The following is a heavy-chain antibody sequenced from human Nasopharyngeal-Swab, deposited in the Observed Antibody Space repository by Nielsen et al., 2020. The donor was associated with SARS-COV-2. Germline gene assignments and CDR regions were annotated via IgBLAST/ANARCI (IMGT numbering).Heavy chain of an antibody. V-gene: IGHV4-39*07. Sequence: LRLSFTVSDGSISSSSYYWGWIRQPPGKRLEWIGSIYYSGSTYYNPSLKSRVTISVDTSTNQFSMKLSSVTAADTAVYYCARDRKQWLVYYYYGMDVWGQGTTVTVSS. CDR2: IYYSGST. CDR1: DGSISSSSYY. J-gene: IGHJ6*02. D-gene: IGHD6-19*01. CDR3: ARDRKQWLVYYYYGMDV.